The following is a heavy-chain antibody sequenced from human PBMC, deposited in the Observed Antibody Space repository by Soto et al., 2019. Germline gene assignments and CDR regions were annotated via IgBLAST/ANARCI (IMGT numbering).Heavy chain of an antibody. CDR3: ARCGDLGHCSSNSSTKYYSYYGMDV. Sequence: GASVKVSCKASGYTFTSYDINWVRQATGQGLEWMGWMNPNSGNTGYAQKFQGRVTMTRNNSISTAYMELSSLRSEDTAVYYCARCGDLGHCSSNSSTKYYSYYGMDVWGQGTTVTVSS. CDR1: GYTFTSYD. CDR2: MNPNSGNT. D-gene: IGHD2-2*01. V-gene: IGHV1-8*01. J-gene: IGHJ6*02.